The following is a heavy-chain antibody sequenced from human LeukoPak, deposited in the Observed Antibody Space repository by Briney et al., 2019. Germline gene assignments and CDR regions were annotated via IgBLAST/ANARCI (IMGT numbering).Heavy chain of an antibody. V-gene: IGHV3-30*18. Sequence: GRSLRLSCAASGFTFSSYGMHWVRQAPGKGLEWVAVISYDGSNKYYADSVKGRFTISRDNSKNTLYLQMNSLRAEDTAVYYCAKDLHNYDILTTAPDYWGQGTLVTVSS. J-gene: IGHJ4*02. CDR1: GFTFSSYG. CDR2: ISYDGSNK. CDR3: AKDLHNYDILTTAPDY. D-gene: IGHD3-9*01.